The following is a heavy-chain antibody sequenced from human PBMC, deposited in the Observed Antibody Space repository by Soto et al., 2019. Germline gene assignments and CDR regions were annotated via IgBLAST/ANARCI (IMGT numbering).Heavy chain of an antibody. CDR2: INPYSGVT. D-gene: IGHD3-10*01. V-gene: IGHV1-2*04. J-gene: IGHJ4*02. CDR3: ASPVI. Sequence: ASVKVSCKASGYIFTDYYIQWVRQAPGQGLEWMGWINPYSGVTKFAQKFQDLVTMTSDTSISTAYMELSRLRSDDTAVYYCASPVIWGQGTLVTVSS. CDR1: GYIFTDYY.